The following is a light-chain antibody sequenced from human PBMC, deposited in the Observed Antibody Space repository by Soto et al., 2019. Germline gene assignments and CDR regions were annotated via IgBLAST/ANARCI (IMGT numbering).Light chain of an antibody. J-gene: IGKJ1*01. Sequence: QMTQSTSTLSASLGDPVTGTCRASQSVSGWLAWYQQKPGKVPKLLIYQASSLQNGVPARFIGSGSGTEFTFTISSLQPDDVATYYCQQYTCLWTFGQGTQVDI. V-gene: IGKV1-5*03. CDR3: QQYTCLWT. CDR1: QSVSGW. CDR2: QAS.